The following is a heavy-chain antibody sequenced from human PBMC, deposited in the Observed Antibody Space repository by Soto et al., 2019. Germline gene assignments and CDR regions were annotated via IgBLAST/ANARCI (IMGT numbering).Heavy chain of an antibody. V-gene: IGHV3-48*01. Sequence: GGSLRLSCAASVFTFSSYSMNWVRQAPGKGLEWVSYISSSSSTIYYADSVKGRFTISRDNAKNSLYLQMNSLRAEDTAVYYCARDCFRGEFDPWGQGTLVTVSS. CDR2: ISSSSSTI. D-gene: IGHD3-10*01. J-gene: IGHJ5*02. CDR3: ARDCFRGEFDP. CDR1: VFTFSSYS.